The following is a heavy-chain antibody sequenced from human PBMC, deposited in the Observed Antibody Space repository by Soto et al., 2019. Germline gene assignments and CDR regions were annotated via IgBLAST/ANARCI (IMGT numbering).Heavy chain of an antibody. J-gene: IGHJ4*02. D-gene: IGHD3-16*01. Sequence: GGSLRLSSAASGSTVSTKYMSWVRQAPGKGLEWVSVIYSGGSTFYADSVRGRFTISRDNSKNTVNLQMNSLRAEDTAVYYCARDPWAADYWGQGTLVTAPQ. V-gene: IGHV3-66*01. CDR1: GSTVSTKY. CDR2: IYSGGST. CDR3: ARDPWAADY.